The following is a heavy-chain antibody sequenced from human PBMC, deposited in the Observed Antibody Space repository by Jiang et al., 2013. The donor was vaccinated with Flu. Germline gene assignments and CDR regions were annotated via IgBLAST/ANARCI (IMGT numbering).Heavy chain of an antibody. CDR1: GYSFTSYY. J-gene: IGHJ6*02. CDR3: ARLGNSGYYFYGMDV. V-gene: IGHV5-51*01. CDR2: IHPDDSDT. Sequence: VQLVESGAEVKKPGESLKISCQGSGYSFTSYYIGWVRQMPGKGLEWMGIIHPDDSDTRYSPSFQGQVSISADKSISTAYLQWSSLKASDTAMYYCARLGNSGYYFYGMDVWGQGTTVTV. D-gene: IGHD3-22*01.